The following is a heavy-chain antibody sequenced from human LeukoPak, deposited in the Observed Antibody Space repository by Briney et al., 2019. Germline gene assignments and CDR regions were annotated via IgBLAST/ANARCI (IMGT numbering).Heavy chain of an antibody. CDR3: ARTLIYGSEAFDI. CDR1: GYSFTSYW. D-gene: IGHD3-10*01. J-gene: IGHJ3*02. V-gene: IGHV5-51*01. Sequence: GESLKVSCKGPGYSFTSYWIGWVRQMPGKGLEWMGIIYPGDSDTRYSPSFQGQVTISADKSISTAYLQWSSLKASDTAMYYCARTLIYGSEAFDIWGQGTMVTVSS. CDR2: IYPGDSDT.